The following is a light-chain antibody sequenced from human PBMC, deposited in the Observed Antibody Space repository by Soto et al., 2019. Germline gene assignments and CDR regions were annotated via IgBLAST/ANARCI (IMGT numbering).Light chain of an antibody. CDR2: TNN. CDR1: TSDIGTNA. V-gene: IGLV1-44*01. J-gene: IGLJ1*01. Sequence: QSVLTQPPSASGTPGQRVTVSCSGSTSDIGTNAVNWFQHLPGTAPRLLIYTNNQLPSGVPDRFSGSKSGTSAPLAISGLQSEDEADYYCAAWDDSLNGYVFGTGTKVTVL. CDR3: AAWDDSLNGYV.